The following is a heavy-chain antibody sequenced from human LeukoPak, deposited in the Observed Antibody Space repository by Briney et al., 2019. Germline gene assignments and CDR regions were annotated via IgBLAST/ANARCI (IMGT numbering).Heavy chain of an antibody. Sequence: PGRSLTLSCAASGFTFSTYGMHWVRQAPGKGLVWVAVVSNDGSNKYSADSVKGRFTISRDNSKNTLYLQMNSLRAEDTAVYYCAKSQSYQIYYYTIDVWGQGTTVTVSS. J-gene: IGHJ6*02. V-gene: IGHV3-30*18. CDR3: AKSQSYQIYYYTIDV. CDR2: VSNDGSNK. D-gene: IGHD1-26*01. CDR1: GFTFSTYG.